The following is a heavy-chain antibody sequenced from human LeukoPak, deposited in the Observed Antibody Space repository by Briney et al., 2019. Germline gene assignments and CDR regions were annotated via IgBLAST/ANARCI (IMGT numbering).Heavy chain of an antibody. CDR1: GGTFSSYA. J-gene: IGHJ3*02. CDR3: ARESIMIVVDSDAFDI. CDR2: IIPIFGTA. V-gene: IGHV1-69*05. Sequence: ASVKVSCKASGGTFSSYAISWVRQAPGQGLEWMGGIIPIFGTANYAQKFQGRVTITTDESTSTAYMELSSLRSEDTAVYYCARESIMIVVDSDAFDIWGQGTMVTVSS. D-gene: IGHD3-22*01.